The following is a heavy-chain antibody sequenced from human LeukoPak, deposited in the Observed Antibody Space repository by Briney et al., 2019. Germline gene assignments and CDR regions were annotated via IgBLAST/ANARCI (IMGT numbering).Heavy chain of an antibody. Sequence: NPSETLSLTCTVSGGSISSSSYYWGWIRQPPGKGLEWIGSIYYSGSTYYNPSLKSRVTISVDTSKNQFSLKLSSVTAADTAVYYCARHFARDRPSDYWGQGTPVTVSS. CDR3: ARHFARDRPSDY. J-gene: IGHJ4*02. D-gene: IGHD2-21*01. V-gene: IGHV4-39*01. CDR2: IYYSGST. CDR1: GGSISSSSYY.